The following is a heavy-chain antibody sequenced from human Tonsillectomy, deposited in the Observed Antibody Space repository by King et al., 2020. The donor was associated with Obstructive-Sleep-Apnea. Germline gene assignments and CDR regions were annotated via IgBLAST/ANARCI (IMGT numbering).Heavy chain of an antibody. D-gene: IGHD3-10*01. Sequence: VQLVESGGGVVQPGRSLRLSCAASGFTFSSYAMHWVRQAPGKGLEWVAVISYDGSNKYYADSVKGRFTISRDKSKNTLYLQMNSLRAEDTAVYYCAREVRYYGSGSYYPAYYYGMDVWGQGTTVTVSS. CDR1: GFTFSSYA. J-gene: IGHJ6*02. CDR3: AREVRYYGSGSYYPAYYYGMDV. V-gene: IGHV3-30*04. CDR2: ISYDGSNK.